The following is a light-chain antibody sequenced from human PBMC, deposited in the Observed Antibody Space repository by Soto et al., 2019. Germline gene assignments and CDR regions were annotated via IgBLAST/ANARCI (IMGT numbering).Light chain of an antibody. CDR1: QRIANW. CDR2: AAS. Sequence: DIQMTQSPSSVSASVGDRVTISCRASQRIANWVALYQQKPGKAPHLLIYAASTLQSGAPSRFSGSGSGTDFIFTISSLQPEDSATDYCHQASSFPFTFVPGTKVDV. CDR3: HQASSFPFT. V-gene: IGKV1-12*01. J-gene: IGKJ3*01.